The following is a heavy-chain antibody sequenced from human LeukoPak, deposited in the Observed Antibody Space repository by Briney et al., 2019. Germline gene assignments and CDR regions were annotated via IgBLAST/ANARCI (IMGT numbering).Heavy chain of an antibody. D-gene: IGHD6-6*01. CDR2: ISSTGGST. CDR3: AKSLNLAARHPFFDY. J-gene: IGHJ4*02. V-gene: IGHV3-23*01. CDR1: GFTFSDYG. Sequence: GGSLRLSCAASGFTFSDYGMSWVRQAPGKGLEWVSSISSTGGSTYYADSVKGRFTTSRDNYKNTLYLQLKSLRAEDTAVYFCAKSLNLAARHPFFDYGAQGVLVTVSS.